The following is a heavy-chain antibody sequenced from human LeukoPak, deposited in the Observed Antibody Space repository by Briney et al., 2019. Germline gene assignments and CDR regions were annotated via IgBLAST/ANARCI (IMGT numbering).Heavy chain of an antibody. CDR2: ISSSSSYI. V-gene: IGHV3-21*01. J-gene: IGHJ6*03. Sequence: GGSLRLSCVAPGFTYSHNGMHWVRQAPGKGLEWVSSISSSSSYIYYADSVKGRFTISRDNAKNSLYLQMNSLRAEDTAVYYCARDPYSGSYGNYYYYFMDVWGKGTTVSVSS. D-gene: IGHD1-26*01. CDR3: ARDPYSGSYGNYYYYFMDV. CDR1: GFTYSHNG.